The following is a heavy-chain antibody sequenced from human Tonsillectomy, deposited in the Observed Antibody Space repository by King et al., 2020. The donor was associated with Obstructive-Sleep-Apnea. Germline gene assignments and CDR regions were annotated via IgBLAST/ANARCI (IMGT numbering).Heavy chain of an antibody. CDR1: GGSISRSNW. CDR2: IYYIGST. V-gene: IGHV4-4*02. CDR3: ARGGTSYLYYYGMDV. Sequence: LQLQESGPGLVKPSGTLSLTCAVSGGSISRSNWWSGVRQPPGKGLEWIWGIYYIGSTNYNPALTSRCTISLDKTKKQVSLKLSSVTAADTAVYYCARGGTSYLYYYGMDVWGQGTTVTVSS. D-gene: IGHD2-2*01. J-gene: IGHJ6*02.